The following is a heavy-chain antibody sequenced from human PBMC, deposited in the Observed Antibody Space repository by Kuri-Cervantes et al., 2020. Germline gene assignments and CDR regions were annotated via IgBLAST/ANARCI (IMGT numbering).Heavy chain of an antibody. CDR2: ISSSGSSI. CDR1: GFTFSDYY. J-gene: IGHJ6*02. D-gene: IGHD3-3*01. V-gene: IGHV3-11*01. Sequence: GGSLKISCAASGFTFSDYYMSWIRQAPGKGLEWVSYISSSGSSIYYADSVKGRFTMSRDNAKNSLYLQMNSLRAEDAAVYYCAKDILGFTIFGVGTYGMDVWGQGTTVTVSS. CDR3: AKDILGFTIFGVGTYGMDV.